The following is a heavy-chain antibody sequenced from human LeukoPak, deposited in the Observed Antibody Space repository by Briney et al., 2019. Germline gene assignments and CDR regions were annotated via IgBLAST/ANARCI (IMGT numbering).Heavy chain of an antibody. D-gene: IGHD3-22*01. CDR2: ISSDSSYI. V-gene: IGHV3-21*01. Sequence: GGSLRLSCAASGFTFSTYNMNWVRQAPGKGLEWVSSISSDSSYIYYADSVKGRFTISRDNAKNSLYLQMNSLRAEDTAVYYCARLPPYYYDSSGYYVYWGQGTLVTVSS. J-gene: IGHJ4*02. CDR3: ARLPPYYYDSSGYYVY. CDR1: GFTFSTYN.